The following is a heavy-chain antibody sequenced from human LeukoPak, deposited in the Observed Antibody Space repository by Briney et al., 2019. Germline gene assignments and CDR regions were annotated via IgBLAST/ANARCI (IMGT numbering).Heavy chain of an antibody. D-gene: IGHD1-14*01. Sequence: GGSLRLSCAASGFTFSSSAMSWVRQAPGKGLEWVSSIGVSGGSTYYADSVKGRFTISRDNAKNSLYLQMNSLRAEDTAVYYCARDYRYYMDVWGKGTTVTVSS. J-gene: IGHJ6*03. CDR1: GFTFSSSA. V-gene: IGHV3-23*01. CDR3: ARDYRYYMDV. CDR2: IGVSGGST.